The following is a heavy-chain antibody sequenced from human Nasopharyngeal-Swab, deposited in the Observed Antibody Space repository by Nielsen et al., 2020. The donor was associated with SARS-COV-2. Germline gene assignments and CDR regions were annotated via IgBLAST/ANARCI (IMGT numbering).Heavy chain of an antibody. J-gene: IGHJ3*02. CDR2: IYYSGST. D-gene: IGHD3-3*01. V-gene: IGHV4-39*01. Sequence: WIRQPPGKGLEWIGSIYYSGSTYYNPSLKSRVTMSVDTSKNQFSLKLSSVTAADTAVYYCARYGERITIFGVVIKEAFDIWGQGTMVTVSS. CDR3: ARYGERITIFGVVIKEAFDI.